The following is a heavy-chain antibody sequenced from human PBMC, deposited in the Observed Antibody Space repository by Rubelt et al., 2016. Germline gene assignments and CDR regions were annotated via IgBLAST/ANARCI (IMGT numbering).Heavy chain of an antibody. CDR2: ISSNGGST. CDR3: AREYCTNGVCYFYFDY. J-gene: IGHJ4*02. Sequence: GGSLRLSCAVSGFSFSSYAMHWVRQAPGKGLEYVSGISSNGGSTYHADSLKGRFTISRDNSKNTLYLQMGSLRAEDMAVYYCAREYCTNGVCYFYFDYWGQGTLVTVSS. V-gene: IGHV3-64*02. CDR1: GFSFSSYA. D-gene: IGHD2-8*01.